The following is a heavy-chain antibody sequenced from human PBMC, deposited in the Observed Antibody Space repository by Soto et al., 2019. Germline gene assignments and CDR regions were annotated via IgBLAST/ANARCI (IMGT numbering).Heavy chain of an antibody. D-gene: IGHD2-21*02. CDR3: AGLSVTGGVDV. V-gene: IGHV3-48*03. Sequence: EVRLEESGGGFVQPGGALRLSCVFSGLTSSGIELNWVRQAAGKGLEWLSYISASGDTVDYIGSVRGRFTISRDNAKQSLFLQMSALRVEDTAVYYCAGLSVTGGVDVWGQGTTVTVSS. CDR1: GLTSSGIE. CDR2: ISASGDTV. J-gene: IGHJ6*02.